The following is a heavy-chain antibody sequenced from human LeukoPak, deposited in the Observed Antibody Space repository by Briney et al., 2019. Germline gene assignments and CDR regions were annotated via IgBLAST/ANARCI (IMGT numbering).Heavy chain of an antibody. V-gene: IGHV1-46*01. D-gene: IGHD2-15*01. J-gene: IGHJ4*02. CDR2: INHSGGST. CDR3: ARAGDIVVPGLNY. Sequence: ASVKVSCKVSGYTFTSYYMHWVRQAPGQGLEWMGIINHSGGSTSYAQKFQGRVTMTRDMSTSTVYMELSSLRSEDTAVYYCARAGDIVVPGLNYWGQGTLVTVSS. CDR1: GYTFTSYY.